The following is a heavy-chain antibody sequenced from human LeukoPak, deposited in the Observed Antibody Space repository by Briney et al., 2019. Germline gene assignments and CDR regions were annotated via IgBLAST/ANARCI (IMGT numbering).Heavy chain of an antibody. J-gene: IGHJ3*02. D-gene: IGHD2-21*01. CDR2: IYYSGST. Sequence: SQTLSLTCTVSGGSISSGDYYWSWIRQPPGKGLEWIGYIYYSGSTYYNPSLKSRVTISVDTSKNQFSLELSSVTAADTAVYYCAREGPSSYCGGDCYPGYDAFDIWGQGTMVTVSS. V-gene: IGHV4-30-4*08. CDR1: GGSISSGDYY. CDR3: AREGPSSYCGGDCYPGYDAFDI.